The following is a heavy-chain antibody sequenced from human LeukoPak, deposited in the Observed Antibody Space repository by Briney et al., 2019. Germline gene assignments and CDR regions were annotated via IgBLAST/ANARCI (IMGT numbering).Heavy chain of an antibody. CDR2: IGSSSSTI. J-gene: IGHJ4*02. CDR1: GFTFSSYS. V-gene: IGHV3-48*04. D-gene: IGHD2-15*01. Sequence: PGGSLRLSCAASGFTFSSYSKNWVRQAPGKGLEWVSYIGSSSSTIYYADSVKGRFTISRDNAKNSLYLQMNSLRAEDTAVYYCARSVVAIDYWGQGTLVTVSS. CDR3: ARSVVAIDY.